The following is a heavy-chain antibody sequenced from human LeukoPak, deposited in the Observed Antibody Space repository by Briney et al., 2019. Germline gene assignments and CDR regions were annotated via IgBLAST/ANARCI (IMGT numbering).Heavy chain of an antibody. J-gene: IGHJ4*02. V-gene: IGHV3-30*03. D-gene: IGHD4-17*01. CDR1: GFIFSHYG. CDR2: ISYDGSNK. CDR3: ATTILQTMTTVTTGDY. Sequence: GRSLRLSCAASGFIFSHYGMHWVRQAPGKGLEWVAVISYDGSNKYYADSVKGRFTISRDNSKNTLYLQMNSLRAEDTAVYYCATTILQTMTTVTTGDYWGQGTLVTVSS.